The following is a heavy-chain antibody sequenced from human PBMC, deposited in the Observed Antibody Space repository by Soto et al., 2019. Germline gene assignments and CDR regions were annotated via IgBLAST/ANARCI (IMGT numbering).Heavy chain of an antibody. CDR2: IYYSGST. J-gene: IGHJ4*02. D-gene: IGHD5-12*01. V-gene: IGHV4-31*03. Sequence: QVQLQESGPGLVKPSQTLSLTCTVSGGSISSGGYYWSWIRQHPGKGLEWIGYIYYSGSTYYNPSLKSRVTISVDTSKNQFSLKLSPVTAADTVVYYCARGLNIVAFLEYWGQGTLVTVSS. CDR3: ARGLNIVAFLEY. CDR1: GGSISSGGYY.